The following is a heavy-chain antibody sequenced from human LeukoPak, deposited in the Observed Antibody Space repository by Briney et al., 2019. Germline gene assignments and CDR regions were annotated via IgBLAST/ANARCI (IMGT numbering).Heavy chain of an antibody. CDR3: ARASLPSAVANRAFDY. Sequence: SETLSLTCTVSGGSISSYYWSWIRQPPGKGLEWIAYIYYSGSTNYNPSLNSRVTISVDTSKNQVSLKLSSVTPEDTAVYYCARASLPSAVANRAFDYWDQGTLVTVSS. D-gene: IGHD6-19*01. V-gene: IGHV4-59*12. CDR1: GGSISSYY. J-gene: IGHJ4*02. CDR2: IYYSGST.